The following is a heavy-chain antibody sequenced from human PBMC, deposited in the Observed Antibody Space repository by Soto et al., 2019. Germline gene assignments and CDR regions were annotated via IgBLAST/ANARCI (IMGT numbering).Heavy chain of an antibody. D-gene: IGHD3-10*01. J-gene: IGHJ4*02. CDR1: GDTFNFYS. Sequence: QVQLVQSGAEVKRPGSSVKVSCKASGDTFNFYSINWVRQAPGLGLEWMGRVNPIVSMSNYAQKFQGRVTTTADKSTSTAYMELSSLRSEATAIYYCASSYGSGYRAFDYWGQGALVTVSS. V-gene: IGHV1-69*02. CDR2: VNPIVSMS. CDR3: ASSYGSGYRAFDY.